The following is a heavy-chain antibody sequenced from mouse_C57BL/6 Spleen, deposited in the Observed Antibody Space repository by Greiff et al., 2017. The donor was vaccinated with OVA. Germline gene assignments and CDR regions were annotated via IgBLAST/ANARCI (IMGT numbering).Heavy chain of an antibody. CDR2: ISYDGSN. Sequence: EVKLQESGPGLVKPSQSLSLTCSVTGYSITSGYYWNWIRQFPGNKLEWMGYISYDGSNNYNPYLKNRISITRDTSQNQFFLKLNSVTTEDTATYYGARDLDYWGQGTTLTVSS. CDR3: ARDLDY. CDR1: GYSITSGYY. V-gene: IGHV3-6*01. J-gene: IGHJ2*01.